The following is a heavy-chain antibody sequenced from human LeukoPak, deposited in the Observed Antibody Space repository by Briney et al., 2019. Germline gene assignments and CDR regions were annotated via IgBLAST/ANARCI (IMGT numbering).Heavy chain of an antibody. Sequence: SQTLSLTCAISGDSVSINSVTWNWIRQSPSRGLEWLGRTYYRSTWYNDYAVSVRGRITVNPDTSKNQFSLHLNSVTPEDTAVYYCARRLTQYDCFDPWGQGILVTVSS. CDR3: ARRLTQYDCFDP. CDR2: TYYRSTWYN. D-gene: IGHD2-2*01. CDR1: GDSVSINSVT. V-gene: IGHV6-1*01. J-gene: IGHJ5*02.